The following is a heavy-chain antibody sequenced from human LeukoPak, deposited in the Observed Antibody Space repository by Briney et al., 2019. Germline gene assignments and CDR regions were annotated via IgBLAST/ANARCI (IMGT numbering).Heavy chain of an antibody. D-gene: IGHD2-15*01. V-gene: IGHV3-23*01. CDR3: ANWRYCSGGSCPGPFDY. J-gene: IGHJ4*02. Sequence: GGSLRLSCAASGFTFSSYAMSWVRQAPGKGLEWVSAISGSGGSTYYADSVKGRFTISRGNSKNTLYLQMNSLRAEDTAVYYCANWRYCSGGSCPGPFDYWGQGTLVTVSS. CDR2: ISGSGGST. CDR1: GFTFSSYA.